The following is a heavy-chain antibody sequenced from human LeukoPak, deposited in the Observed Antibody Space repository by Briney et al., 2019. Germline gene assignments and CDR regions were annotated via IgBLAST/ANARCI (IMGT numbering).Heavy chain of an antibody. D-gene: IGHD3-3*01. CDR3: AKEDYDFWSGYSHDAFDI. CDR2: ISGSGGST. CDR1: GFTFSSYA. V-gene: IGHV3-23*01. J-gene: IGHJ3*02. Sequence: GGSLRLSCAASGFTFSSYAMSWVRQAPGKGLEWVSAISGSGGSTYYADSVKGRFTISRDNSKNTLYLQMNSLRAEDTAVYYCAKEDYDFWSGYSHDAFDIWGQGTTVTVSS.